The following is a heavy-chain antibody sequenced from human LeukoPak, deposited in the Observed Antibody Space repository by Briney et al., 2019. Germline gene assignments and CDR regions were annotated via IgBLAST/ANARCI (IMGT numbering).Heavy chain of an antibody. V-gene: IGHV1-2*02. CDR1: GYTFTGYY. J-gene: IGHJ4*02. Sequence: ASVKVSCKASGYTFTGYYIHWVRQAPGQGLEWMGWINPKTGGTNYAQSFKGRLTLTRDTSLNTAYLELNSLRSDDTAVYYCARASYYTSGTFFDWGQGALVAVS. CDR2: INPKTGGT. CDR3: ARASYYTSGTFFD. D-gene: IGHD3-3*01.